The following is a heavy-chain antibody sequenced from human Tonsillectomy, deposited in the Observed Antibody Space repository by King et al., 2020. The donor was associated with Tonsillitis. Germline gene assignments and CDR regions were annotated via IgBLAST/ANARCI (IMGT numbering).Heavy chain of an antibody. Sequence: VQLVESGGGLVQPGRSLRLSCTASGFTFGDYAMSWFRQAPGKGLEWVGFIRSKAYGGTTEYAASVKGRFTISRDDSKSIAYLQMNSLKTEDPAVYYCTRELAVAGPYYYYYGMDVWGQGTTVTVSS. D-gene: IGHD6-19*01. CDR1: GFTFGDYA. CDR3: TRELAVAGPYYYYYGMDV. J-gene: IGHJ6*02. V-gene: IGHV3-49*03. CDR2: IRSKAYGGTT.